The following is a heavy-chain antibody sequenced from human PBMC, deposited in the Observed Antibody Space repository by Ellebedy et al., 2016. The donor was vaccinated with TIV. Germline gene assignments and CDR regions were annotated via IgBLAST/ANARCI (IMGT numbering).Heavy chain of an antibody. CDR3: ARAQVVVVAATWGAFDI. CDR2: IYYSGST. D-gene: IGHD2-15*01. J-gene: IGHJ3*02. Sequence: SETLSLXCTVSGGSISSGGYYWSWIRQHPGKGLEWIGYIYYSGSTYYNPSLKSRVTISVDTSKNQFSLKLSSVTAADTAVYYCARAQVVVVAATWGAFDIWGQGTMVTVSS. CDR1: GGSISSGGYY. V-gene: IGHV4-31*03.